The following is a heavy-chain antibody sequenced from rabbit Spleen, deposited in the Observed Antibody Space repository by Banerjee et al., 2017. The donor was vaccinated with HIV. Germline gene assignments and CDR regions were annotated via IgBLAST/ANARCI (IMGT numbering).Heavy chain of an antibody. CDR2: INAVTGRP. J-gene: IGHJ6*01. D-gene: IGHD8-1*01. V-gene: IGHV1S40*01. CDR1: GFSFSSSYY. CDR3: ARDTASSFSSYGMDL. Sequence: QSLEESGGDLVKPGASLTLTCTASGFSFSSSYYMCWVRQAPGKGLEWIACINAVTGRPVYANWAKGRFTFSKTSSTTMTLQMTSLTAADTATYFCARDTASSFSSYGMDLWGPGTLVTVS.